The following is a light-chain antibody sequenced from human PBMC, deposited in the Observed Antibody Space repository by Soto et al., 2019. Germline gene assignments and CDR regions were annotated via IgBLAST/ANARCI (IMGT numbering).Light chain of an antibody. V-gene: IGKV3-11*01. Sequence: EIVLTQSPVTLSLSPGERATLSCRASQSVSTYLAWYQQKPGRAPRLLIYDASSRATCIPARFSGSGSGTDFTLTISSLEPEDFAVYYCQQRSNWPSTFGGGTKVEIK. CDR3: QQRSNWPST. CDR1: QSVSTY. J-gene: IGKJ4*01. CDR2: DAS.